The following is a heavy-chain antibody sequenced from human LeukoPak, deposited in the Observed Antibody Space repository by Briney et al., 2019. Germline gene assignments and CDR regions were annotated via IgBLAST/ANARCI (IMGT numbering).Heavy chain of an antibody. CDR3: ARAVEAAGICWFDA. V-gene: IGHV3-21*01. Sequence: GGSLRLSCAASGFTFSSYSMNWVRQAPGKGLEWVSSISSSSSYIYYADSVKGRFTISRDNAKNSLYLQMNSLKAEDTAVYYCARAVEAAGICWFDAWGQGTLVTVSS. D-gene: IGHD6-13*01. CDR1: GFTFSSYS. CDR2: ISSSSSYI. J-gene: IGHJ5*02.